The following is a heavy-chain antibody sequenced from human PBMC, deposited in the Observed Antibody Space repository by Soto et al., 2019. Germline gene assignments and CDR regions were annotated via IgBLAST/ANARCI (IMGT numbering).Heavy chain of an antibody. CDR1: GGTFSSYA. CDR2: IIPIFGTA. J-gene: IGHJ3*02. CDR3: ARVTYVLRFLEWLLDAFDI. V-gene: IGHV1-69*01. Sequence: QVQLVQSGAEVKKPGSSVKVSCKASGGTFSSYAISWVRQATGQGLEWMGGIIPIFGTANYAQKFQGRVTITADESTSTAYMELSSLRSEDTAVYYCARVTYVLRFLEWLLDAFDIWGQGTMVTVSS. D-gene: IGHD3-3*01.